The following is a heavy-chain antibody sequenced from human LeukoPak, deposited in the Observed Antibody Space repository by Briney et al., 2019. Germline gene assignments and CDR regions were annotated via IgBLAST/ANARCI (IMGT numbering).Heavy chain of an antibody. CDR3: ARGGIAAAGTDY. D-gene: IGHD6-13*01. J-gene: IGHJ4*02. CDR2: ISSSGSTI. CDR1: AFTFSSYG. Sequence: PGGSLRLSCAASAFTFSSYGMSWVRQAPGKGLEWVSYISSSGSTIYYADSVKGRFTISRDNAKNSLYLQMNSLRPEDTAVYYCARGGIAAAGTDYWGQGTLVTVSS. V-gene: IGHV3-48*04.